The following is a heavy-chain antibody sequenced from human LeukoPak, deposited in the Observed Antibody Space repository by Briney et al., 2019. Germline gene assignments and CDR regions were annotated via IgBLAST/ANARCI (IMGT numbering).Heavy chain of an antibody. J-gene: IGHJ4*02. Sequence: SETLSLTCTVSGDSISINGYYWGWIRQTPGKGLEWIGSIYYRGTTYFNPSLKSRVTISVDTSRNQFSLKVTSVTAADTAVYFCARNFPGVGCSGGSCYDYWGQGTLVTVSS. D-gene: IGHD2-15*01. V-gene: IGHV4-39*07. CDR1: GDSISINGYY. CDR3: ARNFPGVGCSGGSCYDY. CDR2: IYYRGTT.